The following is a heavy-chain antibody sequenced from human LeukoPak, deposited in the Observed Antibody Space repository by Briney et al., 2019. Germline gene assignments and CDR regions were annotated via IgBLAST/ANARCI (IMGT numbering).Heavy chain of an antibody. CDR3: AKNRGVEMATSDALYI. V-gene: IGHV4-59*01. Sequence: PSETLSLTCTVSGCSISSYYWSWIRQPPGNGLEWIGYIYYSGSTNYNPSLKSRAPISVDPSKNQSSLKLSSVTATNTAVFYCAKNRGVEMATSDALYISGPRKLVTVSS. CDR2: IYYSGST. CDR1: GCSISSYY. D-gene: IGHD5-24*01. J-gene: IGHJ3*02.